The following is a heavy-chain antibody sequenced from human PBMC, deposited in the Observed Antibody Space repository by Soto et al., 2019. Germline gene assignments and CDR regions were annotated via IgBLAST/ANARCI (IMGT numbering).Heavy chain of an antibody. J-gene: IGHJ6*03. Sequence: GGSLRLSCAASGFTFSNAWMSWVRQAPGKGLEWVGRIKSKTDGGTTDYAAPVKGRFTISRDDSKNTLYLQMNSLKTEDTAVYYCTTGMVDYGDYVYYYYYMDVWGKGTTVTVSS. CDR3: TTGMVDYGDYVYYYYYMDV. D-gene: IGHD4-17*01. CDR1: GFTFSNAW. CDR2: IKSKTDGGTT. V-gene: IGHV3-15*01.